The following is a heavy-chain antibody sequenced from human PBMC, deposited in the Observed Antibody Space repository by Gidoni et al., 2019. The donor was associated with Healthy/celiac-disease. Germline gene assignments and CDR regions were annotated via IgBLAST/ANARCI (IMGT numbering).Heavy chain of an antibody. J-gene: IGHJ4*02. CDR1: GGSISSSSYY. V-gene: IGHV4-39*07. CDR2: IYYSGST. CDR3: ARVLPSFLNY. Sequence: QLQLQESGPGLVKPSETLSLTCTVAGGSISSSSYYWGWIRQPPGKGLEWIGSIYYSGSTYYNPSLKSRVTISVDTSKNQFSLKLSSVTAADTAVYYCARVLPSFLNYWGQGTLVTVSS.